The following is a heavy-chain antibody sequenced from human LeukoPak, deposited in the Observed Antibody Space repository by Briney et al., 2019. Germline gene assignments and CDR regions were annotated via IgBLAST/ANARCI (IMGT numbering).Heavy chain of an antibody. D-gene: IGHD5-12*01. Sequence: RASVKLSCTASGYTFTDYYIHWVRQAPGQGLEWMALINPDSGDSYSAPKFQGRVTMTRDTSISTASMELNWLTSDDTAVYYCATGVATAFTYWGQGTLVTVSS. CDR2: INPDSGDS. V-gene: IGHV1-2*02. CDR3: ATGVATAFTY. CDR1: GYTFTDYY. J-gene: IGHJ4*02.